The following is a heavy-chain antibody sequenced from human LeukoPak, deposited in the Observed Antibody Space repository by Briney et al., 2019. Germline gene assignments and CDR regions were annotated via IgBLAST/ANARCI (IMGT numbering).Heavy chain of an antibody. D-gene: IGHD1-1*01. CDR1: GFTFSGYG. V-gene: IGHV3-7*04. J-gene: IGHJ4*02. Sequence: GGSLRLSCAASGFTFSGYGMSWVRQAPGKGLEWVANIKPDGSDKYYVDSVKGRFTISRENAKNSLYLHMNSLRAEDTAVYYCARDRVQLWSHDYSGQGTLVTVSS. CDR3: ARDRVQLWSHDY. CDR2: IKPDGSDK.